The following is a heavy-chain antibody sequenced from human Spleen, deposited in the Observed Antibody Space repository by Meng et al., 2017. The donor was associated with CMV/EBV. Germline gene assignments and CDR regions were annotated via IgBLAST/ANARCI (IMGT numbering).Heavy chain of an antibody. CDR3: AREAPGDRFDY. Sequence: GQLVEPGGGLVQPGGSMRLSCAASGFTFSSYWMHWVRQAPGKGLVWVSRINSDGSSTGYADSVKGRFTISRDNAKNTLYLQMNSLRAEDTAVYYCAREAPGDRFDYWGQGTLVTVSS. J-gene: IGHJ4*02. V-gene: IGHV3-74*01. CDR2: INSDGSST. CDR1: GFTFSSYW. D-gene: IGHD2-21*01.